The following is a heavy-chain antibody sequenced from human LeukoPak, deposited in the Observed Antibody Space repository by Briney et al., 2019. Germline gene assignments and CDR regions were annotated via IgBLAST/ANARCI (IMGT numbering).Heavy chain of an antibody. V-gene: IGHV1-46*01. CDR1: GYTFTSYY. Sequence: ASVKVSCKASGYTFTSYYMHWVRQAPGQGLEWMGIINPSGGSTSYAQKFQGRVTMTRDMSTSTVYMELSSLRSEDTAVYYCARDLYYYDSSGYSFDYWGQGTLVTVSS. CDR3: ARDLYYYDSSGYSFDY. CDR2: INPSGGST. D-gene: IGHD3-22*01. J-gene: IGHJ4*02.